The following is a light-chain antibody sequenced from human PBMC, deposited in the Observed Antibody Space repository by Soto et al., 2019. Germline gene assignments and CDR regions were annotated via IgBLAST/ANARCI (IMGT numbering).Light chain of an antibody. V-gene: IGKV3-11*01. CDR2: DAF. CDR1: QSIGNS. Sequence: TVLTQSPATLSLSPGERATLSCKASQSIGNSLGWFQQKPGQAPRPLIDDAFNRATGIPARFTGSGSGSDFTLSSLEPEDFGVYYCRQRYNWPLTFGGGTKVEIK. CDR3: RQRYNWPLT. J-gene: IGKJ4*01.